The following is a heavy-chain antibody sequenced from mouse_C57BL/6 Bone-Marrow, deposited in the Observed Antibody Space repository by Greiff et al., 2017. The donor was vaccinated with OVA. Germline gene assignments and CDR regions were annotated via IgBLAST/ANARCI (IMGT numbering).Heavy chain of an antibody. CDR1: GYTFTSYW. CDR2: IYPGNSDT. V-gene: IGHV1-5*01. D-gene: IGHD1-1*01. Sequence: EVQLQESGTVLARPGASVKMSCKTSGYTFTSYWMHWVKQRPGQGLEWIGAIYPGNSDTSYNQKFKGKAKLTAVTSASTAYMELSSLTNEDSAVYYCTNLFITTVVGPYYAMDYWGQGTSVTVSS. CDR3: TNLFITTVVGPYYAMDY. J-gene: IGHJ4*01.